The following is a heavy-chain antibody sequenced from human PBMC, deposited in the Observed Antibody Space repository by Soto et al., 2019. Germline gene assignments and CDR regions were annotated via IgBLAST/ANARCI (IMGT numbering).Heavy chain of an antibody. CDR3: ARDNPGYSYGYYYYYMDV. CDR2: INSDGSST. V-gene: IGHV3-74*01. CDR1: GFTFSSYW. D-gene: IGHD5-18*01. Sequence: GGSLRLSCAASGFTFSSYWMHWVRQAPGKGLVWVSRINSDGSSTSYADSVKGRFTISRDNAKNTLYLQMNSLRAEDTAVYYCARDNPGYSYGYYYYYMDVWGKGTTVTVSS. J-gene: IGHJ6*03.